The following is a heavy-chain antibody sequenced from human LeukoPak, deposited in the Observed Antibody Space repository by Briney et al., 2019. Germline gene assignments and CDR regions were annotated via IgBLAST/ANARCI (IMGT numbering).Heavy chain of an antibody. Sequence: SETLSLTCSVSGGSISPYCWSWIRQPPGKGLEWIGYIYYSGTTNYSPSLQSRVTISVATSKNQFSLKLSSVTAADTALYYCARDRASAGGFDYWGQGTLVTVSS. J-gene: IGHJ4*02. CDR1: GGSISPYC. CDR3: ARDRASAGGFDY. CDR2: IYYSGTT. V-gene: IGHV4-59*01. D-gene: IGHD2-15*01.